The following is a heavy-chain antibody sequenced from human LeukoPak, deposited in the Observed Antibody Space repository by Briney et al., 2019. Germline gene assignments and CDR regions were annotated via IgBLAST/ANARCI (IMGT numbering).Heavy chain of an antibody. CDR3: ARDTYYYDNGDFIDAFDI. CDR2: INYSGRT. D-gene: IGHD3-22*01. Sequence: SETLSLTCTVSGGSISTYYWSWVRQPPGKGLEWIGYINYSGRTNANSSLKSRVAISVDTSKNQFSLRLSSVTAADMAVYYCARDTYYYDNGDFIDAFDIWGRGTMVTVSS. J-gene: IGHJ3*02. CDR1: GGSISTYY. V-gene: IGHV4-59*01.